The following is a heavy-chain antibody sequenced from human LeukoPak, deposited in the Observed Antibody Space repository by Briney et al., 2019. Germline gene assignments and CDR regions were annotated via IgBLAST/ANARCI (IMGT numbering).Heavy chain of an antibody. CDR2: ISYDGSNK. V-gene: IGHV3-30*09. J-gene: IGHJ6*02. D-gene: IGHD3-22*01. Sequence: GGSLRLSCAAPGFTFSTYAMHWVRQAPGKGLEWVAVISYDGSNKYYADSVKGRFAISRDNSKNTLYLQMNSLRAEDTAVYYCARALPITMIVVVYPGGMDVWGQGTTVTVSS. CDR1: GFTFSTYA. CDR3: ARALPITMIVVVYPGGMDV.